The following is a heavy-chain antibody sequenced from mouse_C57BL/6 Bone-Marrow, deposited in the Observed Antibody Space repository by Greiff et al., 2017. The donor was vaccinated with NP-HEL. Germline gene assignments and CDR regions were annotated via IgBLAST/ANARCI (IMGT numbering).Heavy chain of an antibody. CDR2: IRNKANGYTT. CDR3: ARWGVITTGYYAMDY. D-gene: IGHD2-4*01. V-gene: IGHV7-3*01. CDR1: GFTFTDYY. Sequence: EVQRVESGGGLVQPGGSLSLSCAASGFTFTDYYMSWVRQPPGKALEWLGFIRNKANGYTTEYSASVKGRFTISRDNSQSILYLQMNALRAEDSATYYCARWGVITTGYYAMDYWGQGTSVTVSS. J-gene: IGHJ4*01.